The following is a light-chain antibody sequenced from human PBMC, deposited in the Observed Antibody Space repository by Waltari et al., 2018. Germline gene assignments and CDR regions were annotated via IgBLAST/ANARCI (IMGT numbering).Light chain of an antibody. CDR1: CSDVGAYDY. CDR3: SSHTTTNTYV. Sequence: QSALTQPASVSGSPGQSITISCTGTCSDVGAYDYVSWYQQFPGKAPKLLISQVTNRPSGFSNRFSGSKSANTASLTISGLQAEDEAHYFCSSHTTTNTYVFGTGTKVTVL. J-gene: IGLJ1*01. V-gene: IGLV2-14*01. CDR2: QVT.